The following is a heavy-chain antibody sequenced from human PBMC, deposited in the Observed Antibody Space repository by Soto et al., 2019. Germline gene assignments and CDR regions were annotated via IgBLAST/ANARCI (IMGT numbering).Heavy chain of an antibody. J-gene: IGHJ5*02. V-gene: IGHV4-30-2*01. CDR1: GGSISSGGYS. Sequence: SETLSLTCAVSGGSISSGGYSWSWIRQPPGKGLEWIGYIYHSGSTYYNPSLKSRVTISVDTSKNQFSLKLSSVTAADTAVYYCARAGTMVRGVIGWFDPWGQGTLVTVSS. CDR2: IYHSGST. CDR3: ARAGTMVRGVIGWFDP. D-gene: IGHD3-10*01.